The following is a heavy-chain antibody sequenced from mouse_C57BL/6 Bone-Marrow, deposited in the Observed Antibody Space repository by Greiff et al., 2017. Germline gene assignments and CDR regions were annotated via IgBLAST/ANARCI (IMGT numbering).Heavy chain of an antibody. Sequence: QVQLQQPGAELVKPGASVKLSCKASGYTFTSYWMRWVKQRPGQGLEWIGEIDPSDSYTNYNQKFKGKATLTVDTSSSTAYMQLSSLTSEDSAVYYCARNYPAWFAYWGQGTLVTVSA. D-gene: IGHD1-1*02. CDR1: GYTFTSYW. CDR3: ARNYPAWFAY. J-gene: IGHJ3*01. V-gene: IGHV1-50*01. CDR2: IDPSDSYT.